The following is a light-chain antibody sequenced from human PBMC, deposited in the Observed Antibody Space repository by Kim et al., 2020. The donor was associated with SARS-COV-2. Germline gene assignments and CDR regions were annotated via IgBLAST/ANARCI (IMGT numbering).Light chain of an antibody. V-gene: IGLV1-44*01. CDR1: SPNIESNT. J-gene: IGLJ3*02. CDR2: SNN. CDR3: AAWDDSLNAWV. Sequence: GQRVTISCSGSSPNIESNTVNWYQQLPGTAPKLLIYSNNQRPSGVPDRFSGSKSGTSASLAISGLQSEDEADYYCAAWDDSLNAWVFGGGTQLTVL.